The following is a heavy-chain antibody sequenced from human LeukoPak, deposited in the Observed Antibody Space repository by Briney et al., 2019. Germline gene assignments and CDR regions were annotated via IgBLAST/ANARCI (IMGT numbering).Heavy chain of an antibody. J-gene: IGHJ4*02. CDR2: IKANIDGGST. D-gene: IGHD3-3*01. CDR1: GFSFTTAW. V-gene: IGHV3-15*01. CDR3: TTDFSPFDFSSGFYSY. Sequence: GGSVRLSCAASGFSFTTAWMVWVRQAPGKGLEWVGRIKANIDGGSTDFAAPVKGRFTISRDDSTNTLYLQMNSLKTDDTAVYYCTTDFSPFDFSSGFYSYWGQGSLVTVSS.